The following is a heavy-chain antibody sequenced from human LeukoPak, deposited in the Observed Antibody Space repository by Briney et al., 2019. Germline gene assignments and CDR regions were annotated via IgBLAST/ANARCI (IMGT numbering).Heavy chain of an antibody. CDR2: INPNSGGT. Sequence: ASVKVSCKASGYTFTGYYMHWVRQAPGQGLEWMGWINPNSGGTNFAQKFQGRVTMTRDTSISTAYMELSRLRSDDTAVYYCARRGGPPLSSNWFDSWGQGTLVTVSS. CDR1: GYTFTGYY. V-gene: IGHV1-2*02. D-gene: IGHD3-10*01. CDR3: ARRGGPPLSSNWFDS. J-gene: IGHJ5*01.